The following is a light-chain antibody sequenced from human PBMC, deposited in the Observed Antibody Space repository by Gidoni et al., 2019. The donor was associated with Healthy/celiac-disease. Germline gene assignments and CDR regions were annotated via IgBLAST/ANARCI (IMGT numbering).Light chain of an antibody. CDR3: QAWDSSTKV. CDR1: KLGDKY. V-gene: IGLV3-1*01. Sequence: YELTQPPSVSVSPGQTASITCSGDKLGDKYACWYQQKPGQSPVLVIYQDSKRPSGIPERFSGSNSGNTATLTISGTQAMDEADYYCQAWDSSTKVFGGGTKLTVL. CDR2: QDS. J-gene: IGLJ2*01.